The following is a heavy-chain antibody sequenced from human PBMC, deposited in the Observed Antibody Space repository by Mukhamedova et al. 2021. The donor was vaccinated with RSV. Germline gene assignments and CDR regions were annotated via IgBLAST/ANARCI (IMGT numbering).Heavy chain of an antibody. CDR3: ATSPIAAPAVGRSFGLDV. J-gene: IGHJ6*02. D-gene: IGHD6-13*01. Sequence: GRTIPVLEIANLAQKFQGRVTISADKSTSTTYMDLTSLRPEDTAVYYCATSPIAAPAVGRSFGLDVWGQGTTVTVSS. V-gene: IGHV1-69*02. CDR2: TIPVLEIA.